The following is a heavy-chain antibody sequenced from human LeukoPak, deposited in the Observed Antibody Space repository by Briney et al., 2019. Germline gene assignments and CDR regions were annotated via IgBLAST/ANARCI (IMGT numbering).Heavy chain of an antibody. CDR3: ARDVSANGGMEV. CDR2: ISSSSSYI. J-gene: IGHJ6*02. V-gene: IGHV3-21*01. D-gene: IGHD2-8*01. Sequence: PGGSLRLSCAASGFTFSSYSMNWVRQAPGKGLEWVSSISSSSSYIYYADSEKGRFTISRDNAKNSLYLQMNSLRAEDTAGYYCARDVSANGGMEVWGQGTTFTVSS. CDR1: GFTFSSYS.